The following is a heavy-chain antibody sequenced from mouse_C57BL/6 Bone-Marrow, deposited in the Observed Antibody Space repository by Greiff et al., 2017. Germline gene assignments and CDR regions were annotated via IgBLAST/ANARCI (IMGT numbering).Heavy chain of an antibody. V-gene: IGHV1-81*01. CDR3: ARSGRWPPGGY. Sequence: QVQLQQSGAELARPGASVKLSCKASGYTFTSYGISWVKQRTGQGLEWIGEVYPRSGNTYYNEKFKGKATLTADKSSSTAYMELRSLTSEDSAVYFCARSGRWPPGGYWGQGTTLTVSS. D-gene: IGHD2-3*01. CDR2: VYPRSGNT. CDR1: GYTFTSYG. J-gene: IGHJ2*01.